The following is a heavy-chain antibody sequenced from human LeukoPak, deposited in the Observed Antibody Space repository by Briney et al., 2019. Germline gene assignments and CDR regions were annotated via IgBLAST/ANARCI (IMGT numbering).Heavy chain of an antibody. D-gene: IGHD5-12*01. Sequence: GGALRLPCAGSGLTLSRYAMRWVRQAPGKGLEWVAVISYDGSNKYYADSVKGRFTISRDNSKNTLYLQMNSLRAEDTAVYYCAKDPQWGYSGYDQEGFDYWGQGTLVTVSS. J-gene: IGHJ4*02. CDR3: AKDPQWGYSGYDQEGFDY. V-gene: IGHV3-30-3*02. CDR1: GLTLSRYA. CDR2: ISYDGSNK.